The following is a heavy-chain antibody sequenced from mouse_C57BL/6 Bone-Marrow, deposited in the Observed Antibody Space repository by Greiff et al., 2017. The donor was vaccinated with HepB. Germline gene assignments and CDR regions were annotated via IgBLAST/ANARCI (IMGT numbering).Heavy chain of an antibody. D-gene: IGHD2-4*01. CDR2: ISYDGSN. Sequence: DVKLVESGPGLVKPSQSLSLTCSVTGYSITSGYYWNWIRQFPGNKLEWMGYISYDGSNNYNPSLKNRISITRDTSKNQFFLKLNSVTTEDTATYYCARPGLRNAMDYWGQGTSVTVSS. CDR1: GYSITSGYY. J-gene: IGHJ4*01. CDR3: ARPGLRNAMDY. V-gene: IGHV3-6*01.